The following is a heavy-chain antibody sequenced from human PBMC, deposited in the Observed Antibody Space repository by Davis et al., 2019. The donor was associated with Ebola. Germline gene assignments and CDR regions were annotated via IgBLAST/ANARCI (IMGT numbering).Heavy chain of an antibody. D-gene: IGHD4-23*01. CDR2: ISGSGGDT. Sequence: GESLKISCVASGFTFSNYAMTWVRQPPEKGLEWVSTISGSGGDTYYADSVKGRFTISRDNAKNTLYLQMNSLRVEDTAVYFCARGGAVAPDWGPGTLVTVSS. J-gene: IGHJ4*02. CDR3: ARGGAVAPD. V-gene: IGHV3-23*01. CDR1: GFTFSNYA.